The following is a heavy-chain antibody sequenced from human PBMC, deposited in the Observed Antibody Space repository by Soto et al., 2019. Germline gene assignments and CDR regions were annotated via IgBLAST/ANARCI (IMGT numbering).Heavy chain of an antibody. D-gene: IGHD3-22*01. CDR3: AREEVPDDSRGYYYNYFEY. V-gene: IGHV3-30-3*01. J-gene: IGHJ4*02. CDR2: ISYDGSNK. Sequence: ESGGGMVQPGRSLRLSCAASGFTFSSYAMHWVRQAPGKGLECVAFISYDGSNKYYADSVKGRFTISRDNSKNTLYLQMNSLSADDTAVYYCAREEVPDDSRGYYYNYFEYSGQGTLVTVSS. CDR1: GFTFSSYA.